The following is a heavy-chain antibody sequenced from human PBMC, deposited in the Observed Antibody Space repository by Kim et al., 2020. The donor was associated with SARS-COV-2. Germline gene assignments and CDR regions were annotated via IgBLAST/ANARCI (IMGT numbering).Heavy chain of an antibody. D-gene: IGHD1-1*01. CDR3: TRPDVNWSFDS. CDR2: T. Sequence: TNSSPSFQGQVTISADRSINTVYLQWSSLKASDTAIYYCTRPDVNWSFDSWGQGTLVTVSS. J-gene: IGHJ4*02. V-gene: IGHV5-10-1*04.